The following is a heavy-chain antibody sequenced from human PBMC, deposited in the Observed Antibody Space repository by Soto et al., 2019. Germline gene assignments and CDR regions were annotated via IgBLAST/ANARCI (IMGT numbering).Heavy chain of an antibody. CDR2: MNPNSGNT. J-gene: IGHJ5*02. CDR3: ARGREDYYDSSEFLRWFDP. Sequence: QVQLVQSGAEVKKPGASVKVSCKASGYTFTGYDINWVRQATGQGLEWMGWMNPNSGNTGYAQKFQGRVTMTRNTSISTAYMELSSLRSEDTAVYYCARGREDYYDSSEFLRWFDPWGQGTLVTVSS. CDR1: GYTFTGYD. D-gene: IGHD3-22*01. V-gene: IGHV1-8*01.